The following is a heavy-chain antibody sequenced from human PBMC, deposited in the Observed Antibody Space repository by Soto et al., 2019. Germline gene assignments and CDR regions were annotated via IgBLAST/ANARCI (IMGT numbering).Heavy chain of an antibody. CDR1: GGSISSGGYY. CDR2: IYYSGST. V-gene: IGHV4-31*03. J-gene: IGHJ6*03. D-gene: IGHD3-10*01. CDR3: ARNYYGSGSYYNDYYYYYYMDV. Sequence: PSETLSLTCTVSGGSISSGGYYWSWIRQHPGKGLEWIGYIYYSGSTYYNPSLKSRVTISVDTSKNHFSLKLSSVTAADTAVYYCARNYYGSGSYYNDYYYYYYMDVWGKGTTVTVSS.